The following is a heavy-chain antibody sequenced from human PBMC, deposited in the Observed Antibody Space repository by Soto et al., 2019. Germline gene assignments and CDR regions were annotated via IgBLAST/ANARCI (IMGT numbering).Heavy chain of an antibody. CDR3: ARDVISGSSTRFDP. V-gene: IGHV4-61*01. CDR2: IYYSGST. CDR1: GGSVSSGSYY. Sequence: SETLSLTCTVSGGSVSSGSYYWSWIRQPPGKGLEWIGYIYYSGSTNYNPSLKSRVTISVDTSKNQFSLKLSSVTAADTAVYYCARDVISGSSTRFDPWGQGTLVTVSS. J-gene: IGHJ5*02. D-gene: IGHD3-10*01.